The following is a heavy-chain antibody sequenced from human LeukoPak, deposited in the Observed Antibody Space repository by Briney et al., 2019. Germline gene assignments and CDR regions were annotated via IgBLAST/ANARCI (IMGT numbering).Heavy chain of an antibody. CDR1: GGTFSSYA. J-gene: IGHJ4*02. Sequence: SVKVSCKASGGTFSSYAISWVRQAPGQGVEWMGGIIPIFGTANYAQKFQGRVTITTDESTSTAYMELSSLRSEDTAVYYCASCKIPRYYDSSGYSYYFDYWGQGTLVTVSS. CDR2: IIPIFGTA. D-gene: IGHD3-22*01. CDR3: ASCKIPRYYDSSGYSYYFDY. V-gene: IGHV1-69*05.